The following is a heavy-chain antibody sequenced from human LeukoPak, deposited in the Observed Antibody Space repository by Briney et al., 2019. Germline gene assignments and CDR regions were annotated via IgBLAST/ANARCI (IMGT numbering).Heavy chain of an antibody. J-gene: IGHJ4*02. CDR2: ISVSGADT. D-gene: IGHD6-6*01. V-gene: IGHV3-23*01. CDR3: ASRKEYSTSSVFY. Sequence: GGSLRLSCAASGFTFTNYVMTWVRQAPGKGLEWLSGISVSGADTYYADSVKGRFTISSDNSKNTVSLRLNSLRAEDSAIYYCASRKEYSTSSVFYWGQGTLVTVSS. CDR1: GFTFTNYV.